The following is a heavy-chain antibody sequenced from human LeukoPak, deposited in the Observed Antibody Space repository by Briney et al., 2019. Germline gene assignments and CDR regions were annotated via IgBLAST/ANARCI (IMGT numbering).Heavy chain of an antibody. D-gene: IGHD2-2*02. Sequence: PSETLSLTCAVSGGSISSYYWSWIRQPPGKGLEWIGYIYTSGSTNYNPSLKSRVTISVDTSKNQFSLKLSSVTAADTAVYYCARQGVYCSSTSCYSSYYYYYYMDVWGKGTTVTVSS. V-gene: IGHV4-4*09. CDR2: IYTSGST. CDR1: GGSISSYY. CDR3: ARQGVYCSSTSCYSSYYYYYYMDV. J-gene: IGHJ6*03.